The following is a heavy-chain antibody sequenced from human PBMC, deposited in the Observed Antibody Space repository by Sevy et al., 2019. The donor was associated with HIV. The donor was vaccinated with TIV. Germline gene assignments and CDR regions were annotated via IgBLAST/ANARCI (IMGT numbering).Heavy chain of an antibody. CDR2: INPNSGGR. J-gene: IGHJ4*02. Sequence: ASVKVSCEASGFSFTAYFIHWVRQAPGQGLEWMGWINPNSGGRNYAQKFQGRVTMTSDASISAAYMELTSLTSDDTAVYYCARDRFIFGSGPPDSWGQGTLVTVSS. CDR1: GFSFTAYF. V-gene: IGHV1-2*02. CDR3: ARDRFIFGSGPPDS. D-gene: IGHD2-15*01.